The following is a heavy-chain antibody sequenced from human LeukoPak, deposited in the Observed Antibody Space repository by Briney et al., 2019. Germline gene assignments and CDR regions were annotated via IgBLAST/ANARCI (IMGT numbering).Heavy chain of an antibody. CDR1: GGSISSGGYS. CDR2: TYHSGST. Sequence: SETLSLTCAVSGGSISSGGYSWSWIRQPPGKGLEWIGYTYHSGSTYYNPSLKSRVTISVDRSKNQFSLKLSSVTAADTAVYYCASSVITPRWVPFDPWGQGTLVTVSS. V-gene: IGHV4-30-2*01. CDR3: ASSVITPRWVPFDP. J-gene: IGHJ5*02. D-gene: IGHD3-10*01.